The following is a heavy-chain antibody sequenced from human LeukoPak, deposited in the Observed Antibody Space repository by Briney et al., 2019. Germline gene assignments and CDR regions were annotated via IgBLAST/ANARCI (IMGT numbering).Heavy chain of an antibody. D-gene: IGHD3-10*01. CDR1: GYSFTSYW. J-gene: IGHJ4*02. CDR3: AGSDDGSYYNY. Sequence: TGESLKISCKGSGYSFTSYWIGWVRQLPGKGLEWMGIIYPDDSDTRYSPSLEGQVSISADRSISTAYLQWSSLKASDTAMYFCAGSDDGSYYNYWGQGTLVTVSS. CDR2: IYPDDSDT. V-gene: IGHV5-51*01.